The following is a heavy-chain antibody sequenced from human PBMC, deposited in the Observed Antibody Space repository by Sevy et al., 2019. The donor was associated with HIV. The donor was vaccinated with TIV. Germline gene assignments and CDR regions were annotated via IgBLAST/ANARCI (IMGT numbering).Heavy chain of an antibody. CDR3: ARVFPYCSGGSCYSPYDAFDI. J-gene: IGHJ3*02. D-gene: IGHD2-15*01. V-gene: IGHV1-2*02. CDR1: GYTFTGHY. Sequence: ASVKVSCKASGYTFTGHYMHWVRQAPGQGLEWMGWINPNSGSTDYAQKFQGRVTLTRDTSISTAYLELSRLTPDDTAVYYCARVFPYCSGGSCYSPYDAFDIWGQWTMVTVSS. CDR2: INPNSGST.